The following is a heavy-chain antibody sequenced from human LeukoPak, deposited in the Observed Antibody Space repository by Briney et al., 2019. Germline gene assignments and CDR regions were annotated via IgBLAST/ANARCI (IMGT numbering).Heavy chain of an antibody. CDR1: GLTFSSFT. CDR2: ISSSSRYI. V-gene: IGHV3-21*01. D-gene: IGHD2-15*01. J-gene: IGHJ5*02. Sequence: GGSLRLSCAASGLTFSSFTMNWVCQAPGKGLEWVSSISSSSRYIYYPDSVKRRFTISRDNAKNSLYLHMNSLRAEDTAVYYCARGLPRSMVVAASWFDPWGQGTLVTVSS. CDR3: ARGLPRSMVVAASWFDP.